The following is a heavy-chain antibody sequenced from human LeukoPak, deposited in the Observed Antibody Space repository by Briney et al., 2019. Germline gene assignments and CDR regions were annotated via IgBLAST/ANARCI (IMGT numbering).Heavy chain of an antibody. J-gene: IGHJ6*02. V-gene: IGHV1-18*04. D-gene: IGHD6-6*01. CDR2: ISPYNGNT. CDR3: ARGEDIAAPMDV. CDR1: GYTFTGYY. Sequence: ASVKVSCKASGYTFTGYYMHWVRQAPGQGLEWMGWISPYNGNTNYAQRLQGRVTMTTDTSTSTAYMELRSLRSDDTAVYYCARGEDIAAPMDVWGQGTTVTVSS.